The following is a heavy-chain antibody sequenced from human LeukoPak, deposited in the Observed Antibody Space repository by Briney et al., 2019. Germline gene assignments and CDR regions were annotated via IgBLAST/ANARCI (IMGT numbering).Heavy chain of an antibody. V-gene: IGHV3-23*01. J-gene: IGHJ5*02. D-gene: IGHD6-19*01. CDR3: AKSIAVATLLDWFDP. CDR1: GFTFSSYA. CDR2: ISGSGGST. Sequence: GGSLRLSCAASGFTFSSYAMSWVRQAPGKGLEWVSAISGSGGSTYYADSVKGRFTISKDNSKNTLYLHMNSLRAEDTAVYYCAKSIAVATLLDWFDPWGQGTLVTVSS.